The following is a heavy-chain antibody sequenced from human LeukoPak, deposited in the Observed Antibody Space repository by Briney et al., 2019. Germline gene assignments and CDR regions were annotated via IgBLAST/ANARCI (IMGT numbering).Heavy chain of an antibody. CDR2: IKGGGGDP. CDR3: AKGGHDYNPFYC. V-gene: IGHV3-23*01. D-gene: IGHD4-11*01. J-gene: IGHJ4*02. CDR1: GLTFSSYA. Sequence: GGSLRLSCAASGLTFSSYAMGWVRQAPGKGLEWVSSIKGGGGDPFYADSVRGRFTISRDNSKNTLYLQLNSLRAEDTAVYFCAKGGHDYNPFYCWGQGALVTVSS.